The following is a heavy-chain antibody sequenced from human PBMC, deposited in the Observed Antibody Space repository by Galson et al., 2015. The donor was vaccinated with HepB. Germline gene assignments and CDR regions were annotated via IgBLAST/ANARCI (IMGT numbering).Heavy chain of an antibody. CDR2: ISGNNGHT. V-gene: IGHV1-18*04. CDR1: GYTFNNYN. Sequence: LVKVSCKASGYTFNNYNITWVRQAPGQGLEWMGWISGNNGHTNFTQTYQGRLTMTTHTSTATAYLELRSLRSDDTALYYCARGVAGLNFDYWGQGTLVTVSS. CDR3: ARGVAGLNFDY. D-gene: IGHD6-19*01. J-gene: IGHJ4*02.